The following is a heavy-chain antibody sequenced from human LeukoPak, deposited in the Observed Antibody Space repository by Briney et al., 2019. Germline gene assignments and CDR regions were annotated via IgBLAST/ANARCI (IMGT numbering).Heavy chain of an antibody. CDR1: GFTFSSYA. CDR3: ARDRIQLYRAFDI. D-gene: IGHD5-18*01. Sequence: PGGSLRLSCAASGFTFSSYAMSWVRQAPGKGLEWVSAISGSGGSTHYADSVKGRFTISRDNSKNTLYLQMNSLRAEDTAVYYCARDRIQLYRAFDIWGQGTMVTVSS. J-gene: IGHJ3*02. V-gene: IGHV3-23*01. CDR2: ISGSGGST.